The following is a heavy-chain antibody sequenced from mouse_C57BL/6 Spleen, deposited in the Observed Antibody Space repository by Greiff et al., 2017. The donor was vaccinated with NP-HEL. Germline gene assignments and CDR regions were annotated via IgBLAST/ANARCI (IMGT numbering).Heavy chain of an antibody. D-gene: IGHD2-10*01. J-gene: IGHJ4*01. Sequence: QVQLKESGPELVKPGASVKISCKASGYAFSSSWMNWVKQRPGKGLEWIGRIYTGDGDTNYNGKFKGKATLTADKSSSTAYMQLSSLTSEDSAVYFCARGAYYGNYAGYAMDYWGQGTSVTVSS. V-gene: IGHV1-82*01. CDR2: IYTGDGDT. CDR3: ARGAYYGNYAGYAMDY. CDR1: GYAFSSSW.